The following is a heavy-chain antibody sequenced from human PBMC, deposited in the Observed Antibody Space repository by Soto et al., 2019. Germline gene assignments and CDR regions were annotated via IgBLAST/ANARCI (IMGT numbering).Heavy chain of an antibody. D-gene: IGHD6-19*01. CDR1: GGSISSSSYY. CDR3: AGDSGWHKEGDY. CDR2: IYYSGST. V-gene: IGHV4-39*01. Sequence: PSKTLSLTCTVSGGSISSSSYYWGWIRQPPGKGLEWIGSIYYSGSTYYNPSLKSRVTISVDTSKNQFSLKLSSVTAADTAVYYCAGDSGWHKEGDYWGQGTLVTVSS. J-gene: IGHJ4*02.